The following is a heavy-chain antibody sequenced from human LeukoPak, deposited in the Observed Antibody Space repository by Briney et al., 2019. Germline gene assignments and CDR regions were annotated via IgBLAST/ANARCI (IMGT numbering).Heavy chain of an antibody. CDR1: GFTVSSNY. V-gene: IGHV3-66*01. Sequence: GGSLRLSCAASGFTVSSNYMSWVRQAPGKGLEWVSVIYSGGSTYYADSVKGRFTISRDNSKNTLYLQMNSLRAEDTAVYYCAREFRRPLSDWFDPWGPGTLVTVSS. CDR2: IYSGGST. D-gene: IGHD3-3*01. J-gene: IGHJ5*02. CDR3: AREFRRPLSDWFDP.